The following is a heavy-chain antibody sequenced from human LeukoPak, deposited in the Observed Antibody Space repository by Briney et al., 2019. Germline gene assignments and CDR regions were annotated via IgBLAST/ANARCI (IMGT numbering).Heavy chain of an antibody. CDR1: GGSISSNSYY. CDR2: IYYSGTT. Sequence: SETLSLTCTVSGGSISSNSYYWGWIRQPPGKGLEWIGSIYYSGTTYYNPSLKSRVTISIDTSKNQFSLKLSSVTAADTALYFCASSDDILTGFDYWGQGSLVTVSS. J-gene: IGHJ4*02. CDR3: ASSDDILTGFDY. V-gene: IGHV4-39*07. D-gene: IGHD3-9*01.